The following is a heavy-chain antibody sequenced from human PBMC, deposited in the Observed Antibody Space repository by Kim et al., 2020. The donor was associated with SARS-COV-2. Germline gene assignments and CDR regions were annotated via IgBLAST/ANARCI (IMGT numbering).Heavy chain of an antibody. J-gene: IGHJ3*02. CDR3: ARDSTYCSSTSCYIGAFDI. Sequence: GGSLRLSCAASGFTFSSYAMHWVRQAPGKGLEWVAVISYDGSNKYYADSVKGRFTISRDNSKNTLYLQMNSLRAEDTAVYYCARDSTYCSSTSCYIGAFDIWGQGTMVTVSS. CDR2: ISYDGSNK. CDR1: GFTFSSYA. V-gene: IGHV3-30-3*01. D-gene: IGHD2-2*02.